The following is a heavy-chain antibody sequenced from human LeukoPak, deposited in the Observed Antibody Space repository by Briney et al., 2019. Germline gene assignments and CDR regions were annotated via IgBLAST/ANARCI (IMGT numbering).Heavy chain of an antibody. CDR2: ISYDGRQN. Sequence: GRSLRLSCAASGFTFSTYAMNWVRQAPGKGLEWVAVISYDGRQNYYADSVKGRFTISRDNSKNTLYLQMNSLRDEDSAAYYCARVSFERLTAGYFDHWGQGTWVTVSP. CDR3: ARVSFERLTAGYFDH. D-gene: IGHD6-19*01. J-gene: IGHJ4*02. CDR1: GFTFSTYA. V-gene: IGHV3-30*04.